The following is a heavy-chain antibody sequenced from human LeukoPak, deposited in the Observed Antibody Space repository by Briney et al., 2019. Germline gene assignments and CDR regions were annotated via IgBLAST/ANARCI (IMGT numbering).Heavy chain of an antibody. V-gene: IGHV4-38-2*02. D-gene: IGHD2-15*01. CDR2: IYHSGST. J-gene: IGHJ3*02. CDR1: GYSISSGYY. CDR3: ARVLRLLRPNAASDI. Sequence: SETLSLTCTVSGYSISSGYYWGWIRQPPGKGLEWIGSIYHSGSTYYNPSLKSRVTISVNTSKNQFSLKLSSVTAADTAVYYRARVLRLLRPNAASDIWGQGTMVTVSS.